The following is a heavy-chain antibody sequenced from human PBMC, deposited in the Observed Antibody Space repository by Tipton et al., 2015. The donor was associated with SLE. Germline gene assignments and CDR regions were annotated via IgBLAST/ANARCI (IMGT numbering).Heavy chain of an antibody. V-gene: IGHV3-53*01. CDR2: IYSGGST. D-gene: IGHD5-24*01. CDR1: GFTFSSCA. Sequence: SLRLSCAASGFTFSSCAMSWVRQAPGKGLEWVSVIYSGGSTYYADSVKGRFTISRDNSKNTLYLQMNSLRAEDTAVYYCARVRDDGPFDYWGQGTLVTVSS. CDR3: ARVRDDGPFDY. J-gene: IGHJ4*02.